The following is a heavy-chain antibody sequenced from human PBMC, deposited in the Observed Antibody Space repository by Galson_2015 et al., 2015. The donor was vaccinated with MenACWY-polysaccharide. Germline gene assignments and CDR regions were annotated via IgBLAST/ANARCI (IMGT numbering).Heavy chain of an antibody. D-gene: IGHD3-22*01. CDR1: GFTFTSYG. CDR2: ISHDGSNK. J-gene: IGHJ4*02. Sequence: SLRLSCAASGFTFTSYGIHWVRQAPGKGLEWVAVISHDGSNKYYADSVKGRFTISRDNSKSTLYLQMNSLRGEDTAVYYCAKEVYSDSSAYPDYWGQGTLVTVSS. V-gene: IGHV3-30*18. CDR3: AKEVYSDSSAYPDY.